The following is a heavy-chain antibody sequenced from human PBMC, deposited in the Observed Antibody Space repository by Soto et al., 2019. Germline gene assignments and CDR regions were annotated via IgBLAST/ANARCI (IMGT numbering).Heavy chain of an antibody. J-gene: IGHJ4*02. CDR2: IYYSGST. D-gene: IGHD2-15*01. CDR3: ARSRPFCSGGSCNFDY. V-gene: IGHV4-61*05. CDR1: GGSISSGGYY. Sequence: PSETLSLTCTVSGGSISSGGYYWGWIRQHPGKGLEWIGYIYYSGSTNYNPSLKSRVTISVDTSKNQFPLKLSSVTAADTAVYYCARSRPFCSGGSCNFDYWGQGTLVTVSS.